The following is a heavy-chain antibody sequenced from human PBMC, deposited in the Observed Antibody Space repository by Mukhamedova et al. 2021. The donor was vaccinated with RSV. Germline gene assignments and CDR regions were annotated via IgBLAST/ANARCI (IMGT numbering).Heavy chain of an antibody. CDR2: INPNSGGT. CDR3: ARELLGTSYYDSRGYRPGDAFDI. J-gene: IGHJ3*02. Sequence: GWMGWINPNSGGTNYAQKFQGWVTMTRDTSISTAYMELSRLRSDDTAVYYCARELLGTSYYDSRGYRPGDAFDIWGQGTMVTVSS. V-gene: IGHV1-2*04. D-gene: IGHD3-22*01.